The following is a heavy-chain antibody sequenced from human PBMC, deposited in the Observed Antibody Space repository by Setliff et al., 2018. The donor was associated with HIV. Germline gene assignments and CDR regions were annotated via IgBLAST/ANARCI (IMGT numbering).Heavy chain of an antibody. CDR1: GFTFSRYD. J-gene: IGHJ6*02. CDR2: IDGSGDIT. CDR3: ARARYCANGVCYTNYYYAMDV. Sequence: GGSLRLSCAASGFTFSRYDMHWVRQRPGKGLEWVSCIDGSGDITLYADSVKGRFTISRDNSRNTVYLQMNSLRAEDTAVYYCARARYCANGVCYTNYYYAMDVWGQGTTVTVSS. D-gene: IGHD2-8*01. V-gene: IGHV3-23*01.